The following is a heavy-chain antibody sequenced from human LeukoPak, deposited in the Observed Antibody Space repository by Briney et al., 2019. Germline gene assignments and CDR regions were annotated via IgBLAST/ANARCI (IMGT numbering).Heavy chain of an antibody. J-gene: IGHJ2*01. CDR1: GFTVSGNY. Sequence: GGSLRLSCAASGFTVSGNYMNWVRQAPGKGLEWVSVLYSGYSTYYADSVKGRFTISRDNSKNTVYLQMNSLRAEDTAVYYCARDSTSLWYFDLWGRGTLVTVSS. D-gene: IGHD2-2*01. V-gene: IGHV3-53*01. CDR2: LYSGYST. CDR3: ARDSTSLWYFDL.